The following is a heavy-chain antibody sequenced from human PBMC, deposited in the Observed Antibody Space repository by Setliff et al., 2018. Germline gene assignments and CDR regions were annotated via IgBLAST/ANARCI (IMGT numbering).Heavy chain of an antibody. Sequence: SLTLSCAASGFRFDDYAMHWVRQAPGKGLEWVSGISWNSGNIDYADSVKGRFTISRDNAKNSLYLQMNSLRPEDTALYYCAKGRTPYSRSWNGWFDPWGQGTLVTVSS. CDR3: AKGRTPYSRSWNGWFDP. V-gene: IGHV3-9*01. J-gene: IGHJ5*02. CDR2: ISWNSGNI. D-gene: IGHD6-13*01. CDR1: GFRFDDYA.